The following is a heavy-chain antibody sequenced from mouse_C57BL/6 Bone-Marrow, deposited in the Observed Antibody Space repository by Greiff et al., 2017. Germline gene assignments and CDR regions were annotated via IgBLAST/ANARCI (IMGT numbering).Heavy chain of an antibody. CDR3: ARGYYGSSDPQVGYFDV. CDR1: GYTFTSYW. J-gene: IGHJ1*03. Sequence: QVQLQQPGAELVRPGTSVKLSCKASGYTFTSYWMHWVKQRPGQGLEWIGVIDPSASYTNYNQKFKGKATLTVDTSSSTAYMQISSLTSEDSAVYYCARGYYGSSDPQVGYFDVWGTGTTVTVSS. CDR2: IDPSASYT. D-gene: IGHD1-1*01. V-gene: IGHV1-59*01.